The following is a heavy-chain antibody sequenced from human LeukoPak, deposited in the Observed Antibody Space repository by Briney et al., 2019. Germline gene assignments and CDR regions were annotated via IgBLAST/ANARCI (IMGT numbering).Heavy chain of an antibody. CDR1: GGSISSYY. CDR2: IYYSGST. Sequence: SETLSLTCTVSGGSISSYYWSWIRQPPGKGLEWIGYIYYSGSTNYNPSLKSRVTISVDTSKNQFPLKLSSVTAADTAVYYCARGMGATTFWGQGTLVTVSS. V-gene: IGHV4-59*01. CDR3: ARGMGATTF. D-gene: IGHD1-26*01. J-gene: IGHJ4*02.